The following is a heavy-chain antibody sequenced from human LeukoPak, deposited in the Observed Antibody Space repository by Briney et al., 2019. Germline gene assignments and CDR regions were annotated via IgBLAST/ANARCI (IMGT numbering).Heavy chain of an antibody. J-gene: IGHJ3*02. V-gene: IGHV4-39*07. D-gene: IGHD2-15*01. CDR3: ARYCSGGGCTNRGLDTFDI. CDR2: VYYSGTT. Sequence: SETLSLTCTVSGGSITNTSYYWGWIRQPPGKGLEWIGTVYYSGTTYYNPSLKSRVTISVDTSKNQFSLKMSSVTAADAAVYYCARYCSGGGCTNRGLDTFDIWGQGTMVTVSS. CDR1: GGSITNTSYY.